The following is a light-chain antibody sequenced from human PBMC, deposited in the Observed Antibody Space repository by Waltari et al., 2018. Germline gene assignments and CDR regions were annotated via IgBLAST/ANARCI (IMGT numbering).Light chain of an antibody. CDR3: QQYGSSPLT. J-gene: IGKJ1*01. CDR2: GAS. Sequence: VVLTQSPGTLSLSLGERVTLSCRASQSVSSNYLAWYQQKPGQAPRLLSYGASSRATGIPNRFSGSGSGTDFTLTISRLGPEDFAVYYCQQYGSSPLTFGQGTKVEIK. CDR1: QSVSSNY. V-gene: IGKV3-20*01.